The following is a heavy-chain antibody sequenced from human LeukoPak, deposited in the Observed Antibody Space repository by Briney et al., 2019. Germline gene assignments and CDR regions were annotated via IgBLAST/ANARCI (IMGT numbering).Heavy chain of an antibody. Sequence: GGSLRLSCAASGFTFSRHGIHWVRQAPGKGLEWVAVISYDGSNKYYADSVKGRFTISRDNSKNTLYLQMNSLRAEDTAVYYCARRAGAYSHPYDYWGQGTLVTVSS. J-gene: IGHJ4*02. CDR2: ISYDGSNK. CDR1: GFTFSRHG. D-gene: IGHD4/OR15-4a*01. V-gene: IGHV3-30*03. CDR3: ARRAGAYSHPYDY.